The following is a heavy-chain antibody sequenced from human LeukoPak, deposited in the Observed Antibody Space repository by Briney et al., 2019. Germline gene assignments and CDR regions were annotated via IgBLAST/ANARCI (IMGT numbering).Heavy chain of an antibody. Sequence: SVKVSCKASGYTFTSYGISWVRQAPGQGLEWMGGIIPIFGTANYAQKFQGRVTITADESTSTAYMELSSLRSEDTAVYYCARVVAAGGWFDPWGQGTLVTVSS. J-gene: IGHJ5*02. V-gene: IGHV1-69*13. CDR2: IIPIFGTA. D-gene: IGHD6-25*01. CDR3: ARVVAAGGWFDP. CDR1: GYTFTSYG.